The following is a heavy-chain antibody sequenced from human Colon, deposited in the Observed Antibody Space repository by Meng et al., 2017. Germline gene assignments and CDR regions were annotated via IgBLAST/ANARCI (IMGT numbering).Heavy chain of an antibody. J-gene: IGHJ3*02. CDR1: GFSFTTDGVG. CDR2: ILWSEDK. Sequence: SGPTLVKPTQTLTLTGSFSGFSFTTDGVGVGGIRQPPGKAREWLAVILWSEDKRYNPSLKTRLSINKDTSKNQVVLTMANMDPVDTATYYCAHVKYGSGNSYNADAFDIWGQGTMVTVSS. V-gene: IGHV2-5*01. D-gene: IGHD3-10*01. CDR3: AHVKYGSGNSYNADAFDI.